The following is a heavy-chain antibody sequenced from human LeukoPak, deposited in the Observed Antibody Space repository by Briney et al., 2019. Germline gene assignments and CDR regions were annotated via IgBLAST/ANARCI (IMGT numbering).Heavy chain of an antibody. CDR3: ARGLGSRYYFNS. CDR1: GGSISNYY. J-gene: IGHJ4*02. CDR2: LYYSGST. D-gene: IGHD3-10*01. V-gene: IGHV4-59*01. Sequence: AETLSLTCTVSGGSISNYYWSWIRQPPGKGLEWIGYLYYSGSTNYNPSLKSRVTISGDTSKNQFSLKLTSVTAADTAVYYCARGLGSRYYFNSWGQGTLVTVSS.